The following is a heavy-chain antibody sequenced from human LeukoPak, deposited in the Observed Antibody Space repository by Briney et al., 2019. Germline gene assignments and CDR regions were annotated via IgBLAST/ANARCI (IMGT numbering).Heavy chain of an antibody. J-gene: IGHJ4*02. CDR1: GGTFSSYA. V-gene: IGHV1-69*13. Sequence: ASVKVSCRASGGTFSSYAISWVRQAPGQGLEWMGGIIPIFGTANYAQKFQGRVTITADESTSTAYMELSSLRSEDTAVYYCASLSRSRNDYWGQGTLVTVSS. CDR3: ASLSRSRNDY. CDR2: IIPIFGTA. D-gene: IGHD2-2*01.